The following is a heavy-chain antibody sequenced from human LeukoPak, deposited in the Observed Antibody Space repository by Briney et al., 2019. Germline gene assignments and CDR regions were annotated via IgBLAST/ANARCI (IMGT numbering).Heavy chain of an antibody. CDR2: IYYSGST. Sequence: SETLSLTCTVSGGSISSYYWSWIRQPPGKGLEWIGYIYYSGSTNYNPSLKSRVTISVDTSKNQFSLKLSSVTSADTAVYYCARVGGSNHYYYGMDVWGQGTTVTVSS. V-gene: IGHV4-59*01. CDR1: GGSISSYY. CDR3: ARVGGSNHYYYGMDV. D-gene: IGHD1-26*01. J-gene: IGHJ6*02.